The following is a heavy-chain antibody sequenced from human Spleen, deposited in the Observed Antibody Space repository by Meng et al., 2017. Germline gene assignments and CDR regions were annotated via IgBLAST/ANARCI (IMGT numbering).Heavy chain of an antibody. J-gene: IGHJ4*02. V-gene: IGHV3-21*01. D-gene: IGHD3-10*01. CDR3: AREGQYHYGSGSYIDY. CDR2: ISSSIIYR. Sequence: GESLKISCAASGFTFSSYSMNWVRQAPGKGLEWVSYISSSIIYRNYADSVKGRFTISRDNAKNSLYLQMNSLRVEDTAVYYCAREGQYHYGSGSYIDYWGQGTLVTVSS. CDR1: GFTFSSYS.